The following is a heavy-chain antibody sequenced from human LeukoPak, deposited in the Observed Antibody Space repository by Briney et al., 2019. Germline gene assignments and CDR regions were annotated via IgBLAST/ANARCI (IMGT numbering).Heavy chain of an antibody. Sequence: SETLSLTCIVSGGFICNSIYYWAWIRQPPGEGLEWIGSIHYSGKTYYYPSLKSRVTMSVDTSKNQFSLKLSSVTAADTAVYYCARRCGGDCYSKMGLDLCGQGTAVTVSS. D-gene: IGHD2-21*02. CDR3: ARRCGGDCYSKMGLDL. CDR2: IHYSGKT. V-gene: IGHV4-39*01. J-gene: IGHJ5*02. CDR1: GGFICNSIYY.